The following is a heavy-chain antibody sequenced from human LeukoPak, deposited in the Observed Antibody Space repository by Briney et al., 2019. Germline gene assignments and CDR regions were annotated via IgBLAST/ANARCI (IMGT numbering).Heavy chain of an antibody. D-gene: IGHD1-26*01. V-gene: IGHV4-59*01. Sequence: SETLSLTCSVSGASINSYYWNWIRQPPGKGLEWIGNTYSSGSTKYNPSLKSRVTISLNTYKNHFPQKISSMPRADTTPDYCSKDWELGSWGQGTLVTVSS. CDR2: TYSSGST. CDR1: GASINSYY. J-gene: IGHJ5*02. CDR3: SKDWELGS.